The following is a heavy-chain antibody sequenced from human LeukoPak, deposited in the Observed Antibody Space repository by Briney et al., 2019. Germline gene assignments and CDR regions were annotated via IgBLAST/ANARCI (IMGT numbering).Heavy chain of an antibody. D-gene: IGHD3/OR15-3a*01. J-gene: IGHJ6*03. Sequence: PGGSLRLSCAASGFTFSDYYMSWVRQAPGKGLEWVSAISGSGGSTYYADSVKGRFTISRDNSKNTLYLQMNSLRAEDTAVYYCAKRDGLGYYYYYMDVWGKGTTVTVSS. V-gene: IGHV3-23*01. CDR1: GFTFSDYY. CDR3: AKRDGLGYYYYYMDV. CDR2: ISGSGGST.